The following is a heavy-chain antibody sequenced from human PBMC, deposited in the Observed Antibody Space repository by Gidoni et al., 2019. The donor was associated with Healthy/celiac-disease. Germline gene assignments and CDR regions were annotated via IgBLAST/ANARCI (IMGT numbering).Heavy chain of an antibody. V-gene: IGHV3-23*01. CDR1: VSTFSSYA. D-gene: IGHD6-19*01. CDR2: SSGSGGST. CDR3: AKAGSGWYGVY. Sequence: EMQLLASGGGLVQPGWSVRLYCAASVSTFSSYAMSWVRQTPGKGLEWVVASSGSGGSTYYAASVKGRFTISRDNSKNTLYLKMNSLRAEDTAVYYCAKAGSGWYGVYWGKGTMVTVSS. J-gene: IGHJ4*02.